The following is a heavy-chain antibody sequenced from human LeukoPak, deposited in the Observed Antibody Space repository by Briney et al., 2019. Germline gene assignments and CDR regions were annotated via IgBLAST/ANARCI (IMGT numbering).Heavy chain of an antibody. J-gene: IGHJ4*02. CDR2: ISAYNGDT. Sequence: ASVKVSCKASVYTFTTYGISWVRQAPGQGGEWMGWISAYNGDTNYAQNLQGRVTMTTEKSTSTAYMELRSLRSDDTAVYYCAKFCSGGSCHLPGPDFDYWGQGTLVTVSS. CDR1: VYTFTTYG. D-gene: IGHD2-15*01. CDR3: AKFCSGGSCHLPGPDFDY. V-gene: IGHV1-18*01.